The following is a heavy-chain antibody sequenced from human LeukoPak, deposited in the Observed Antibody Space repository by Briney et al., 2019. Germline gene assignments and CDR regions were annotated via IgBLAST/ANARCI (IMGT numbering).Heavy chain of an antibody. CDR1: GLTFSSYA. D-gene: IGHD1-26*01. Sequence: GGSLRLSCAASGLTFSSYAMSWVRQAPGKGLEWVSAISGSGGSTYYTDSVKGRFTISRDNSKNTLYRQMNSLRAEATAVYYCAKGQSGSYFLFDYWGRGTLVTVSS. CDR2: ISGSGGST. J-gene: IGHJ4*02. V-gene: IGHV3-23*01. CDR3: AKGQSGSYFLFDY.